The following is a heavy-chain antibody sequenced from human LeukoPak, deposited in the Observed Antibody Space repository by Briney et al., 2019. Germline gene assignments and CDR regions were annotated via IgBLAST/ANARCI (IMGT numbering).Heavy chain of an antibody. V-gene: IGHV4-39*01. CDR3: ARHLIGEGSRDWYFDL. CDR1: GGSISSSSYY. J-gene: IGHJ2*01. D-gene: IGHD3-10*01. Sequence: SETLSLTCTVSGGSISSSSYYWGWIRQPPGKGLEWIGSIYYSGSTYYNPSLKSRVTISVDTSKNQSSLKLSSVTAADTAVYYCARHLIGEGSRDWYFDLWGRGTLVTVSS. CDR2: IYYSGST.